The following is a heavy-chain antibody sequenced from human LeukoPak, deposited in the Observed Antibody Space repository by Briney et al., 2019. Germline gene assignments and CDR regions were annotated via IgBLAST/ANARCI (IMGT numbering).Heavy chain of an antibody. CDR2: IDPSGSYT. V-gene: IGHV5-10-1*01. J-gene: IGHJ5*02. CDR3: ARSIGYCSSTSCPNWFDP. D-gene: IGHD2-2*01. Sequence: GESLKISCKGSGYSFTSYWISWVRQMPGKGLEWMGRIDPSGSYTNYSPSFQGHVTISADKSISTAYLQWSSLKASDTAMYYCARSIGYCSSTSCPNWFDPWGQGTLVTVSS. CDR1: GYSFTSYW.